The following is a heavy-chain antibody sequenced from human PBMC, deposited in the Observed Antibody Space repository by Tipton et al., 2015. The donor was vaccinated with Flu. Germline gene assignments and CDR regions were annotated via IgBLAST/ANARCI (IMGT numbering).Heavy chain of an antibody. CDR1: GGSITTTTYY. CDR3: VRHHYEIIPAQARWFDP. V-gene: IGHV4-39*01. Sequence: LRLSCTVSGGSITTTTYYGGWIRQPPGKGLEWIGSMFYSGNTYYNPSLKSRLTMSVDTSKNQFSLKLSSVTAADTAVYYCVRHHYEIIPAQARWFDPWGQGNLVIVSS. D-gene: IGHD3-9*01. CDR2: MFYSGNT. J-gene: IGHJ5*02.